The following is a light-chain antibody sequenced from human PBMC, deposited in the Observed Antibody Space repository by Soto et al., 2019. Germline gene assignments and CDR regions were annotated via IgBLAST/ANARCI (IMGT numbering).Light chain of an antibody. J-gene: IGKJ1*01. V-gene: IGKV3-15*01. CDR3: LQYKNWPRT. CDR2: GAS. Sequence: ETVMTQSPATLSVSPGERATLSCRASESVSSNLVWYQQKPCQAPRLLIYGASTRVTGIPATFSGSGSGTEFPRTISSLLSEDFAVYYCLQYKNWPRTFSKGTKVELK. CDR1: ESVSSN.